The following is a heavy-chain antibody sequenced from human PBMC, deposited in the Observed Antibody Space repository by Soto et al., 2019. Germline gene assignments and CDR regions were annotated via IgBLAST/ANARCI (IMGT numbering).Heavy chain of an antibody. D-gene: IGHD3-10*01. V-gene: IGHV4-59*08. CDR2: MYNTGST. Sequence: SETLSLTCTVSGGSISGYYWSWIRQPPGKGLEWIGYMYNTGSTDYNPSFRTRVTISRDTSKNQFSLKLTSVTAADTAVYFCARYRLYYDSGSFPYYFDHWGQGTLVTVSS. CDR1: GGSISGYY. J-gene: IGHJ4*02. CDR3: ARYRLYYDSGSFPYYFDH.